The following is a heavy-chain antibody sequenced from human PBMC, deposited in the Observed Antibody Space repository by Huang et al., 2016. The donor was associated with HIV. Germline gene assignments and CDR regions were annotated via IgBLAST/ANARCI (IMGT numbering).Heavy chain of an antibody. CDR3: AKADSGAAAGSLVDY. CDR1: GFPFSSYA. V-gene: IGHV3-23*01. CDR2: ITGGGSSS. Sequence: EVQLLESGGGLVQPGGSLRRSCAASGFPFSSYALSWVRQVQGKGLVWVSSITGGGSSSYYADSGKGRFTISRDNSKNTLYLQMNSLRAEDTAIYYCAKADSGAAAGSLVDYWGQGTLVTVSS. D-gene: IGHD6-13*01. J-gene: IGHJ4*02.